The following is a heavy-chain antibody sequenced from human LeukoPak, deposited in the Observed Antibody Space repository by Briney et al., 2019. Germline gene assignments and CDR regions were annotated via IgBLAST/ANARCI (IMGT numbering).Heavy chain of an antibody. J-gene: IGHJ3*02. D-gene: IGHD1-26*01. V-gene: IGHV1-69*04. CDR3: ARDPRGSYLHDAFDI. Sequence: GASVKVSCKASGGTFSSYAISWVRQAPGQGLEWMGRIIPILGIANYAQKFQGRVTITADKSTSTAYMELSSLRSEDTAVYYCARDPRGSYLHDAFDIWGQGTMVTVSS. CDR2: IIPILGIA. CDR1: GGTFSSYA.